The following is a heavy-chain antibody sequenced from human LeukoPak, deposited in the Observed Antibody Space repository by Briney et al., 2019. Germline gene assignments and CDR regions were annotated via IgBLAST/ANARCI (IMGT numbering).Heavy chain of an antibody. CDR1: GFTFSSYG. CDR2: AGSGGSI. Sequence: GGSLRLSCAASGFTFSSYGMTWVRQAPGKGLEWVSLAGSGGSIYYADSVKGRFTISRDNSRHTLYLQMSSLRAEDTAVYFCAKTGPYYFDSWGQGTLVSVSS. J-gene: IGHJ4*02. V-gene: IGHV3-23*01. CDR3: AKTGPYYFDS.